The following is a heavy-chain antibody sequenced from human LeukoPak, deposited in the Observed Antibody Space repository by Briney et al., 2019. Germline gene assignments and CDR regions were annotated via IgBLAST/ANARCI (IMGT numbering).Heavy chain of an antibody. CDR3: ARGPPPGFGELYDY. J-gene: IGHJ4*02. D-gene: IGHD3-10*01. V-gene: IGHV3-64*01. CDR2: ISSNGGST. CDR1: GFTFSSYG. Sequence: GSLRLSCAASGFTFSSYGMHWVRQAPGKGLEYVSAISSNGGSTDYANSMKGRFTISRDNSKNTLNLQMGSLRAEDMAVYYCARGPPPGFGELYDYWGQGTLVTVSS.